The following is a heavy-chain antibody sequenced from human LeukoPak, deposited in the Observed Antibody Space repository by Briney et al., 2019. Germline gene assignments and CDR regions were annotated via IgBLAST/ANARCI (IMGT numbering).Heavy chain of an antibody. CDR3: AKGTYYYDSSGYRDYYYYMDV. D-gene: IGHD3-22*01. Sequence: GGSLRLSCAASGFTFGSYAMSWVRQAPGKGLEWVSAISGSGGSTYYADSVKGRFTISRDNSKNTLYLQMNSLRAEDTAVYYCAKGTYYYDSSGYRDYYYYMDVWGKGTTVTVSS. CDR1: GFTFGSYA. CDR2: ISGSGGST. J-gene: IGHJ6*03. V-gene: IGHV3-23*01.